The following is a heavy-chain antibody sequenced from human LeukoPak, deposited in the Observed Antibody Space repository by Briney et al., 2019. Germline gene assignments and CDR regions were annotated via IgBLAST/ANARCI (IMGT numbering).Heavy chain of an antibody. D-gene: IGHD3-3*01. V-gene: IGHV4-34*01. CDR1: GGSFSGYY. CDR3: ARGQVTDFWTPTWAFDY. CDR2: INHSGST. Sequence: SETLSLTCAVYGGSFSGYYWSWIRQPPGKGLEWIGEINHSGSTNYNPSLKSRVTISVDTSKNQFSLKLSSVTAADTAVYYCARGQVTDFWTPTWAFDYWAREPWSPSPQ. J-gene: IGHJ4*02.